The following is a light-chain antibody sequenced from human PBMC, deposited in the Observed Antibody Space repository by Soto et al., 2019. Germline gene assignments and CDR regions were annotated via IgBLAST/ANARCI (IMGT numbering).Light chain of an antibody. Sequence: QSVLTQPASVSGSPGQSITISCTGTSGDIGSYNRVSWFQQHPGRAPKLLIYEASRRSSGVSKRFSGSQSGNTASLTISGLEAEDEAIYYCSSYIDSTTFYVFGTGTKVTVL. CDR3: SSYIDSTTFYV. J-gene: IGLJ1*01. V-gene: IGLV2-23*01. CDR2: EAS. CDR1: SGDIGSYNR.